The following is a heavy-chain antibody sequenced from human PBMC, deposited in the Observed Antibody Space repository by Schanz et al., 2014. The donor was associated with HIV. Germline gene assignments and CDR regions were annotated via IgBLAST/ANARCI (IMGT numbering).Heavy chain of an antibody. D-gene: IGHD3-3*01. CDR3: AKDQGYDFWSGYYNYYGMDV. V-gene: IGHV3-30*18. CDR2: ILYDGSDK. CDR1: GFTFSSYG. J-gene: IGHJ6*02. Sequence: QVQLVESGGGVVQPGRSLRLSCAASGFTFSSYGMHWVRQAPGKGLEWVAVILYDGSDKYYADSVKGRFTISRDNSKNTLYLQMNSLRAEDTAVYYCAKDQGYDFWSGYYNYYGMDVWGQGTTVTVSS.